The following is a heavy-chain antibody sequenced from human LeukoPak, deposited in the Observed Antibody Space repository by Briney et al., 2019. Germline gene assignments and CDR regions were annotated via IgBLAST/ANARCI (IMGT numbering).Heavy chain of an antibody. CDR3: ARGVGDWFDP. Sequence: SETLSLTCTVSGGSISSYYWSWIRQPPGKGLEWIGYIYTSGSTKYNPSLKSRVTILADTSKNQFSLKLTSVTAADTAVYYCARGVGDWFDPWGQGTLVTVSS. CDR2: IYTSGST. D-gene: IGHD2-2*01. V-gene: IGHV4-4*09. J-gene: IGHJ5*02. CDR1: GGSISSYY.